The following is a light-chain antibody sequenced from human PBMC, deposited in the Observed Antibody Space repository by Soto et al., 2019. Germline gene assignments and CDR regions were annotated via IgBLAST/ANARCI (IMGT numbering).Light chain of an antibody. CDR3: SSYTSSSLVV. J-gene: IGLJ3*02. CDR2: DVS. V-gene: IGLV2-14*01. CDR1: SSDVGGYNY. Sequence: QSVLTQPASVSGSPGQSITISCTGTSSDVGGYNYVSWYQQHPGKAPKVMIYDVSNRPSGVSNRFSGSKSGNTASLTISGLQAEDEADYYCSSYTSSSLVVFGGGTKVTVL.